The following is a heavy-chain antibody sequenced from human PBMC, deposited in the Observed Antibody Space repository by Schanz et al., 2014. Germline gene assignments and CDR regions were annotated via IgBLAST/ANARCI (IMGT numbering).Heavy chain of an antibody. CDR2: ISASGGTT. D-gene: IGHD3-10*01. V-gene: IGHV3-23*04. CDR3: VSSGSYSSYAF. CDR1: GFTFGDYA. J-gene: IGHJ4*02. Sequence: EVQLAESGGGLVQPGGSLRLSCAASGFTFGDYAMTWVRQIPGKGLEWVSAISASGGTTYYADSVKGRFTISRDNSKNTLFLQMNSLRAEDTAVYHCVSSGSYSSYAFWGQGTLVTVSS.